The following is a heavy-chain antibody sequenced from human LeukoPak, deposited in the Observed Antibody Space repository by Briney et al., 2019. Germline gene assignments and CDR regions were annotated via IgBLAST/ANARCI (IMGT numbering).Heavy chain of an antibody. D-gene: IGHD3-3*01. CDR2: IGTSGGST. Sequence: PGGSLRLSCAASGFTVSSNYMSWVRQAPGKGLEWVSGIGTSGGSTYYADSVKGRFTISRDNSKNTLYLQMNSLRAEDTAVYYCAKYLVDFTIFGVAHPHFDPWGQGTLVTVSS. J-gene: IGHJ5*02. CDR3: AKYLVDFTIFGVAHPHFDP. CDR1: GFTVSSNY. V-gene: IGHV3-23*01.